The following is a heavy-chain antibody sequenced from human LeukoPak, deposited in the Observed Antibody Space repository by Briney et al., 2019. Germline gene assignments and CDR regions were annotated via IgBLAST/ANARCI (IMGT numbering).Heavy chain of an antibody. CDR2: LWYDGSNK. D-gene: IGHD3-10*01. J-gene: IGHJ4*02. V-gene: IGHV3-33*01. CDR3: ARSHYGTGSYDY. Sequence: RRSLSLSCTASGFTFSSYGMHCVRRAPGEGLEGVVVLWYDGSNKYYADSVKGRFTIYRDNSKNTLYLQMNSLRAEDTAVYYCARSHYGTGSYDYWGQGKLVTVSS. CDR1: GFTFSSYG.